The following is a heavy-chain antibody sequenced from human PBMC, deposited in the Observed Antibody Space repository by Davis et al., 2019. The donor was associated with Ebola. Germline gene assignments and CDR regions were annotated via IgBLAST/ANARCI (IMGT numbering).Heavy chain of an antibody. V-gene: IGHV5-10-1*01. CDR1: GYSFTNYW. J-gene: IGHJ6*04. CDR3: ARLSWGAYYYGMDV. Sequence: KVSCKGSGYSFTNYWISWVRQMPGKGLEWMGRIDPSDSYTNYSPSFQGHVTISADKSISTAYLQWSSLKVSDTAMYYCARLSWGAYYYGMDVWGKGTTVTVSS. D-gene: IGHD7-27*01. CDR2: IDPSDSYT.